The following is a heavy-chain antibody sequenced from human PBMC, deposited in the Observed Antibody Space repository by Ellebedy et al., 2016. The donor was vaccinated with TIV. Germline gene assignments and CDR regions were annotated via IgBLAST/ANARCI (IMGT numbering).Heavy chain of an antibody. J-gene: IGHJ5*02. CDR3: ARDGGAMVRGWAFDP. D-gene: IGHD3-10*01. CDR2: IYYSGST. CDR1: GGSVSSGSYY. Sequence: SETLSLTXTVSGGSVSSGSYYWSWIRQPPGKGLEWIGYIYYSGSTNYNPSLKSRVTISVDTSKNQFSLKLSSVTAADTAVYYCARDGGAMVRGWAFDPWGQGTLVTVSS. V-gene: IGHV4-61*01.